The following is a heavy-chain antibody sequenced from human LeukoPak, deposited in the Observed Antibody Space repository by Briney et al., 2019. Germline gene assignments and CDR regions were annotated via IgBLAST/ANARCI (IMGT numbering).Heavy chain of an antibody. V-gene: IGHV3-7*01. CDR1: GFTFSSYW. CDR2: IKPDGSEK. J-gene: IGHJ4*02. CDR3: VRVRIRKQLVPYYFDY. Sequence: GGSLRLSCAASGFTFSSYWMIWVRQAPGKRLEWVAKIKPDGSEKYYVDSVKGRFTISRDNAKNSLYLQMNSLRGEDTAVYYCVRVRIRKQLVPYYFDYWGQGTLVAVSS. D-gene: IGHD6-6*01.